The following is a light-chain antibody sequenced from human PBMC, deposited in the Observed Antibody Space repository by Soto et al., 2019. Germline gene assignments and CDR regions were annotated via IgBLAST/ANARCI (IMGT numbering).Light chain of an antibody. V-gene: IGKV3-20*01. CDR3: QQYGSIVT. Sequence: EIVLTQSPGTLSLSPGERATLSCRASQSVSSSYLAWYQHKPGRAPRLLIDGASSRATGIPDRFSGSGSGTDFTLTISRMEPEDLAVYDCQQYGSIVTFGQGTKVDIK. J-gene: IGKJ1*01. CDR1: QSVSSSY. CDR2: GAS.